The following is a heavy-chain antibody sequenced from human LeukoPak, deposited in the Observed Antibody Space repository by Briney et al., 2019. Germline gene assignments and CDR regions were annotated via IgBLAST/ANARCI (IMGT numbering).Heavy chain of an antibody. V-gene: IGHV4-34*01. CDR3: ARPGYCSSTSCQYSYYY. J-gene: IGHJ4*02. Sequence: SETLSLTCAVSGGSFSGYYWSWIRQPPGKGLEWIGEINHSGSTNYNPSLKSRVTISVDTSKNQFSLKLSSVTAADTAVYYCARPGYCSSTSCQYSYYYWGQGTLVTVSS. CDR2: INHSGST. D-gene: IGHD2-2*01. CDR1: GGSFSGYY.